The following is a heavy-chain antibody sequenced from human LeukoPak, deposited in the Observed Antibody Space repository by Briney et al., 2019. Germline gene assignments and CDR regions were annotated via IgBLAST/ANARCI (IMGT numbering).Heavy chain of an antibody. CDR3: ATPLRGETGDYQEGLFDY. Sequence: GGSLRLSCAASGFTFSSYGMHWVRQAPGKGLEWVAVISYDGSNKYYADSVKGRFTISRDNSKNTLYLQMNSLRAEDTAVYYCATPLRGETGDYQEGLFDYWGQGTLVTVSS. CDR2: ISYDGSNK. J-gene: IGHJ4*02. V-gene: IGHV3-30*03. CDR1: GFTFSSYG. D-gene: IGHD4-17*01.